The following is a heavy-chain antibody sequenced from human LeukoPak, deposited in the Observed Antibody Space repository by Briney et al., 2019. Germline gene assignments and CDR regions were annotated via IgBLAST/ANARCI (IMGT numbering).Heavy chain of an antibody. CDR2: INPSGGST. V-gene: IGHV1-46*01. Sequence: GASVKVSCKASGYTFTSYYMHWVRQAPAQGLEWMGIINPSGGSTSYAQKFQGRVTMTRDTSTSTVYMELSSLRSEDTAVYYCAREGLVVTLYYYYYGMDVWGQGTTVTFSS. CDR3: AREGLVVTLYYYYYGMDV. CDR1: GYTFTSYY. J-gene: IGHJ6*02. D-gene: IGHD2-15*01.